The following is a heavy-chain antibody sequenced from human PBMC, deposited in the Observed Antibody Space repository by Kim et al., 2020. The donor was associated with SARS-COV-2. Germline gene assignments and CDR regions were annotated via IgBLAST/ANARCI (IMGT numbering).Heavy chain of an antibody. D-gene: IGHD3-10*01. V-gene: IGHV1-18*01. Sequence: ASVKVSCKSSGYTFTSYGMNWMRQAPGQGLEWMGWISADSGDTKYAQKLQDRVTMTTDTSTRTVYMELRNLKSNDTAVYYCARGDRYYPQQYDMDIWGQGTTVIVSS. CDR1: GYTFTSYG. J-gene: IGHJ6*02. CDR2: ISADSGDT. CDR3: ARGDRYYPQQYDMDI.